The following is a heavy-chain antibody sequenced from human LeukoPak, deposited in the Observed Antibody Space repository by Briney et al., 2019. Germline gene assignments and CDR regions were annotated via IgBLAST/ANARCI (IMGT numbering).Heavy chain of an antibody. CDR1: GFTFSTYE. CDR3: ARDKGPHTY. V-gene: IGHV3-48*03. J-gene: IGHJ4*02. Sequence: GGSLRLSCAASGFTFSTYEMNWVRQAPGKGLEWVSYIGSSGSAIYYADSVKGRFTISRDNAKNSLYLQMNSLRAEDTAVYYCARDKGPHTYWGQGTLVTVSS. CDR2: IGSSGSAI.